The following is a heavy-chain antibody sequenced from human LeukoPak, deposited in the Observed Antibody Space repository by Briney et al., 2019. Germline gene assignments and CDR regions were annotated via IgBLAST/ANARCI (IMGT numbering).Heavy chain of an antibody. V-gene: IGHV4-39*07. D-gene: IGHD3-22*01. CDR3: AREGSITMIVVPIAGYFDY. CDR1: GGSISCSSYY. Sequence: PSETLSLTCTVSGGSISCSSYYWGWIRQPPGKGLEWIGGIYYRGNTYYNPSLKSRVTISVDTSKNQFSLKLSSVTAADTAVYYCAREGSITMIVVPIAGYFDYWGQGTLVTVSS. J-gene: IGHJ4*02. CDR2: IYYRGNT.